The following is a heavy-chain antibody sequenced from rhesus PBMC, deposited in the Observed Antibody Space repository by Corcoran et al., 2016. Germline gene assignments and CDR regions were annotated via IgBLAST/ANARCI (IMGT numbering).Heavy chain of an antibody. CDR3: AKDRGIAAGRFDY. D-gene: IGHD6-13*01. J-gene: IGHJ4*01. CDR1: GFTFSSYW. Sequence: EVQLVESGGGLAKPGGSLRLSCAASGFTFSSYWMNWVRQTPGKGLEWISAINSGGGRTYYADSVNGRFTISRDNSKNPLSLQMNSLRAEDTAVYYCAKDRGIAAGRFDYWGQGVLVTVSS. CDR2: INSGGGRT. V-gene: IGHV3S42*01.